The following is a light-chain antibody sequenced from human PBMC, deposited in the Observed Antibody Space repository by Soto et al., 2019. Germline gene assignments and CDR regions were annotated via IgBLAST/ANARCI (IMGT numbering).Light chain of an antibody. V-gene: IGLV2-14*01. J-gene: IGLJ1*01. CDR1: SSDVGGYNY. Sequence: QSALTQPASVSGSPGQSITISCTGTSSDVGGYNYVSCYQQHPGKAPKLMIYDVSNRPSGVSNRFSGSKSGNTASLTISGLQAEDEADYYCSSYTSSSRYVFGTGTKVTVL. CDR2: DVS. CDR3: SSYTSSSRYV.